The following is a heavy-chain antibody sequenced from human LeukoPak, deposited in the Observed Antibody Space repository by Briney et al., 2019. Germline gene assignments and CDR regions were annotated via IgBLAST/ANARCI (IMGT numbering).Heavy chain of an antibody. D-gene: IGHD7-27*01. CDR2: ISAYNGNT. J-gene: IGHJ6*02. CDR3: ARIPSDYWGDYNPDGMDV. V-gene: IGHV1-18*01. CDR1: GYSFSDSA. Sequence: ASVKVSCKASGYSFSDSAITWVRQAPGQGLEWMGWISAYNGNTEYAQRLQGRVTMTTHTSTSTAYMELRSLRSDDTAVYYCARIPSDYWGDYNPDGMDVWGQGTTVTVSS.